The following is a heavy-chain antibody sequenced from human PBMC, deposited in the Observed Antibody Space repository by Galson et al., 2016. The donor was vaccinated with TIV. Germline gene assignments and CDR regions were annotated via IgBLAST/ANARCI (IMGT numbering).Heavy chain of an antibody. Sequence: QSGAEVKKPGESLNISCKGSDSWVAWVRQKPGRGPAYMGVIYPRDSDTRYSPSFEGQVTISVDKSFTTAYLQWTILKASDSAIYFCAAWRPGGWLDPWGQGTQVIVSS. V-gene: IGHV5-51*03. D-gene: IGHD5-12*01. J-gene: IGHJ5*02. CDR3: AAWRPGGWLDP. CDR1: DSW. CDR2: IYPRDSDT.